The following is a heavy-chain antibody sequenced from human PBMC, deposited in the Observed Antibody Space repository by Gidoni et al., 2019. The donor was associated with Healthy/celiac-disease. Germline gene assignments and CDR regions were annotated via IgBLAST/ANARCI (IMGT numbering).Heavy chain of an antibody. CDR2: IYYSGST. CDR3: ARDRRGYGDWGYYYYGMDV. V-gene: IGHV4-59*01. J-gene: IGHJ6*02. D-gene: IGHD5-12*01. Sequence: QVQLQESGPGLVKPSETLSLTCTVSGGSISSYYWSWIRQPPGKGLEWIGYIYYSGSTNYNPSLKSRVTISVDTSKNQFSLKLSSVTAADTAVYYCARDRRGYGDWGYYYYGMDVWGQGTTVTVSS. CDR1: GGSISSYY.